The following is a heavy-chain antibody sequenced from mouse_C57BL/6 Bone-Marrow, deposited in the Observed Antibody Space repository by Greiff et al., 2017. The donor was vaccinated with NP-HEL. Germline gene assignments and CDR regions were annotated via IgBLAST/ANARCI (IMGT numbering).Heavy chain of an antibody. CDR3: ARGDFGGYDEDY. D-gene: IGHD2-2*01. Sequence: EVQLQQSGPGLVKPSQSLSLTCSVTGYSITSGYYWNWIRQFPGNKLAWVGYISYDGSNNYNPSLKNRISITRDTSKNQFFLKLNSVTTEDTATYYGARGDFGGYDEDYWGQGTTLTVSS. V-gene: IGHV3-6*01. J-gene: IGHJ2*01. CDR1: GYSITSGYY. CDR2: ISYDGSN.